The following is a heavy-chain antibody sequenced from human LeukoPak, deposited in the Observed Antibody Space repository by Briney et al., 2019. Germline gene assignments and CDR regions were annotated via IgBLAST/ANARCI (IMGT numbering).Heavy chain of an antibody. CDR1: GFTFSSYA. D-gene: IGHD3-22*01. Sequence: GGSLRLSCAASGFTFSSYAMSWVRQAPGKGLEWVSAISGSGGSTYYADSVKGRFTISRDNSENTLYLQMNSLRAEDTAVYYCAKTTRITMIVVVPDAFDIWGQGTMVTVSS. J-gene: IGHJ3*02. V-gene: IGHV3-23*01. CDR2: ISGSGGST. CDR3: AKTTRITMIVVVPDAFDI.